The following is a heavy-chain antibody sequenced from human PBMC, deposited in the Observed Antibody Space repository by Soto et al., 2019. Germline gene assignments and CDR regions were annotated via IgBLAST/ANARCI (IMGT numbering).Heavy chain of an antibody. CDR2: MNPNSGNT. V-gene: IGHV1-8*01. Sequence: ASVKVSCKASGYTFTSYDINWVRQATGQGLEWKGWMNPNSGNTGYAQKIQGRVTMTRNTSISTAQMEMSSLRSEDTAVYYCSSCPISSCWYLCAFDIWGQGTMVTVSS. D-gene: IGHD6-19*01. CDR1: GYTFTSYD. CDR3: SSCPISSCWYLCAFDI. J-gene: IGHJ3*02.